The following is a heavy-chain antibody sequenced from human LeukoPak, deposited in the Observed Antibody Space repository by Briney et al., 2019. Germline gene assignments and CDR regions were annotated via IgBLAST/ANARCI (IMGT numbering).Heavy chain of an antibody. D-gene: IGHD3-22*01. CDR1: GYRFTSYW. J-gene: IGHJ4*02. V-gene: IGHV5-51*01. Sequence: RGGALEISCKGSGYRFTSYWHGWGRPVPGKGLEWVGIIYPGDSDTRYSPSFQGQVTISADKSISTAYLQWSSLKASDTAMYYCARQYYYDSSGYPFDYWGQGTLVTVSS. CDR2: IYPGDSDT. CDR3: ARQYYYDSSGYPFDY.